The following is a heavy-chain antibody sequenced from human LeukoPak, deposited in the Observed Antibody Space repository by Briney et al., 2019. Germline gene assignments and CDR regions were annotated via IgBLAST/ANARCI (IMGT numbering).Heavy chain of an antibody. CDR1: GFTFSSYE. J-gene: IGHJ4*02. CDR3: ARDPNYYDSSGHSDY. CDR2: ISSSGSTI. D-gene: IGHD3-22*01. V-gene: IGHV3-48*03. Sequence: GGPLRLSCAASGFTFSSYEMNWVRQAPGKGLEWVSYISSSGSTIYYADSVKGRFTISRDNAKNSLYLQMNSLRAEDTAVYYCARDPNYYDSSGHSDYWGQGALVTVSS.